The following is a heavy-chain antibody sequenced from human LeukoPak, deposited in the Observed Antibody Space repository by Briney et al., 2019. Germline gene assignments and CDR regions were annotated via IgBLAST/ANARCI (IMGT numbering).Heavy chain of an antibody. Sequence: GASVKVSCKVSGYTLTELSMHWVRQAPGKGLEWMGGFDPEDGETIYAQKFQGRVTMTEDTSTDTAYMELSSLRSEDTAVYCCATDVGPYYYDSSGYSYLNYWGQGTLVTVSS. CDR2: FDPEDGET. CDR1: GYTLTELS. D-gene: IGHD3-22*01. CDR3: ATDVGPYYYDSSGYSYLNY. J-gene: IGHJ4*02. V-gene: IGHV1-24*01.